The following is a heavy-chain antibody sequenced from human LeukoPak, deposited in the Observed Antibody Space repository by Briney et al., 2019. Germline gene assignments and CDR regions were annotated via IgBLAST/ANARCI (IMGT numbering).Heavy chain of an antibody. V-gene: IGHV3-11*04. J-gene: IGHJ5*02. CDR3: ARDIVVVPAAPPGWFDP. D-gene: IGHD2-2*01. CDR2: ISSSGSTI. Sequence: GSLRLSCAASGFTFSDYYMSWIRQAPGKGLEWVSYISSSGSTIYYADSVKGRFTISRDNAKNSLYLQMNSLRAEDTAVYYCARDIVVVPAAPPGWFDPWGQGTLVTVSS. CDR1: GFTFSDYY.